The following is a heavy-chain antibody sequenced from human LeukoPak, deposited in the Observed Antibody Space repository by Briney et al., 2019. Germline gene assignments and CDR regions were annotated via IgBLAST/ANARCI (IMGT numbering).Heavy chain of an antibody. D-gene: IGHD4-17*01. CDR2: INLDGSEK. CDR1: GFTFSSYW. CDR3: ARAERGTTVTTY. J-gene: IGHJ4*02. Sequence: GGSLRLSCVASGFTFSSYWMSWVRQAPGKGLEWVANINLDGSEKYYVDSVKGRFTISRDNAKNSLYLQVNSLRAEDTAVYYCARAERGTTVTTYWGQGTLVTVSS. V-gene: IGHV3-7*01.